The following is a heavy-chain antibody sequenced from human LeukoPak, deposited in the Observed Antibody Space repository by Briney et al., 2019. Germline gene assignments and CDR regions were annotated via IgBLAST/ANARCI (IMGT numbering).Heavy chain of an antibody. CDR1: GYTFTSYH. Sequence: ASVKVSCKASGYTFTSYHMHWVRQAPGQGLEWMGIINPSGGSTSYAQKFQGRVTMTRDTSTSTVYMELSSLRSEDTAVYSCARGVNYYDSSGYSPDLDYWGQGTLVTVSS. CDR2: INPSGGST. CDR3: ARGVNYYDSSGYSPDLDY. D-gene: IGHD3-22*01. J-gene: IGHJ4*02. V-gene: IGHV1-46*03.